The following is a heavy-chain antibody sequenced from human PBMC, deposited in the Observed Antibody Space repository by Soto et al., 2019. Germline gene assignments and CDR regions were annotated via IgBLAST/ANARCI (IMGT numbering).Heavy chain of an antibody. V-gene: IGHV3-48*01. J-gene: IGHJ4*02. CDR2: ISSSSQAI. D-gene: IGHD2-21*01. CDR1: GFTFSSYS. CDR3: ARKVRMVRALDY. Sequence: EVQLVESGGGLVQPGGSLRLSCAASGFTFSSYSMNWVRQAPGKGLEWVSDISSSSQAIYYADSVKGRFTISRDNAKNSLYLQMNSQRAEDTAVYFCARKVRMVRALDYWGQGTLVTVSS.